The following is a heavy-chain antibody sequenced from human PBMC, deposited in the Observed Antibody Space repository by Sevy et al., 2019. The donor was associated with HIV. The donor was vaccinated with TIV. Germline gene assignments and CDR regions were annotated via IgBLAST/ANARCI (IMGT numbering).Heavy chain of an antibody. Sequence: GGSLRLSCAASGFTFSSYWMHWVRQAPGKGLVWVSRINSDGSSTSYADSVKGRFTISRDNAKNTLYLQMNSLRAEDTAVYYCARQLRWLQFDYYGMDVWGQGTTVTASS. CDR2: INSDGSST. CDR3: ARQLRWLQFDYYGMDV. J-gene: IGHJ6*02. V-gene: IGHV3-74*01. CDR1: GFTFSSYW. D-gene: IGHD5-12*01.